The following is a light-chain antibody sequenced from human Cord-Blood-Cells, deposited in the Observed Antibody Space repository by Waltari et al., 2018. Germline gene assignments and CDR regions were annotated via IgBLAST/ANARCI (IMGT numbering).Light chain of an antibody. J-gene: IGKJ1*01. CDR1: QSVSSSY. CDR2: GAS. CDR3: QQYGSSPAT. Sequence: EIVLTQSPGTLSLSPGERATLSCRASQSVSSSYLAWYQRKPGQAPRLLSYGASSRATGIPDRFSGSGSGTDFTLTISRLEPEDFAVYYCQQYGSSPATFGQGTKVEIK. V-gene: IGKV3-20*01.